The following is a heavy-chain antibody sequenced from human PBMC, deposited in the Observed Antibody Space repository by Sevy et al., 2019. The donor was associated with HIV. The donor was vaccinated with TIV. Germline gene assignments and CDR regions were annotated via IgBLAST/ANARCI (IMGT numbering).Heavy chain of an antibody. D-gene: IGHD6-25*01. Sequence: GGSLRLSCAVSAFTFNSYVMSWVRQAPGKGLEWVSTISASGGYTYYADSVKGRLTISRDNSKNTVYLQMNSLRAEDTATYYCAKETIRGYYWGQGTVVTVSS. CDR2: ISASGGYT. J-gene: IGHJ4*02. CDR3: AKETIRGYY. CDR1: AFTFNSYV. V-gene: IGHV3-23*01.